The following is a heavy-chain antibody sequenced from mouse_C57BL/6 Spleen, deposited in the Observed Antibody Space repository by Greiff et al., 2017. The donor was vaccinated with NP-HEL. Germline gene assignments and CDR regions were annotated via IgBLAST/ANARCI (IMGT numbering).Heavy chain of an antibody. V-gene: IGHV5-6*02. CDR3: ARPKTMTLYYFDY. CDR1: GFTFSSYG. CDR2: ISSGGSYT. J-gene: IGHJ2*01. D-gene: IGHD2-4*01. Sequence: EVKLVESGGDLVKPGGSLKLSCAASGFTFSSYGMSWVRQTPDKRLEWVATISSGGSYTYYPDSVKGRFTISRDNAKNTLYLQMSSLKSEDTAMYYCARPKTMTLYYFDYWGQGTTLTVSS.